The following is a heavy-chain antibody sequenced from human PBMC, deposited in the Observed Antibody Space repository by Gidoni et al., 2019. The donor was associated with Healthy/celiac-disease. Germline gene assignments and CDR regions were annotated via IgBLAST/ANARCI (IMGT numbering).Heavy chain of an antibody. J-gene: IGHJ6*02. Sequence: QVQLVESGGGVVQPGRSLRLSCAASGFTFSSYGMHWVRQAPGKGLECVAVIWYDGSNKYYADSVKGRFTISRDNSKNTLYLQMNSLRAEDTAVYYCARAIGAGPYYGMDVWGQGTTVTVSS. D-gene: IGHD3-16*01. CDR1: GFTFSSYG. V-gene: IGHV3-33*01. CDR3: ARAIGAGPYYGMDV. CDR2: IWYDGSNK.